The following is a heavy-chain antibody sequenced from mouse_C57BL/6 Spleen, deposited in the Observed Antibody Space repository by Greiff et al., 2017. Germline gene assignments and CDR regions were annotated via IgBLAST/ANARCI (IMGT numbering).Heavy chain of an antibody. Sequence: VQLQQPGAELVKPGASVKLSCKASGYTFTSYWMHWVKQRPGQGLEWIGMIHPNSGSTNYNEKFKSKATLTVDKSSSTAHMQLSSLTSEDSAVYYCARSSDVFFDYWGQGTTLTVSS. CDR3: ARSSDVFFDY. CDR1: GYTFTSYW. J-gene: IGHJ2*01. V-gene: IGHV1-64*01. CDR2: IHPNSGST. D-gene: IGHD3-1*01.